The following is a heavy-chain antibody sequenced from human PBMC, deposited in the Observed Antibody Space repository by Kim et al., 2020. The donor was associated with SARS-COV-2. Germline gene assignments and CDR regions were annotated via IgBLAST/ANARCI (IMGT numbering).Heavy chain of an antibody. J-gene: IGHJ5*02. CDR1: GGSFSGYY. V-gene: IGHV4-34*01. D-gene: IGHD2-2*01. CDR2: INHSGST. CDR3: ARREGGIVVVPAAMQGWGNWFDP. Sequence: SETLSLTCAVYGGSFSGYYWSWIRQPPGKGLEWIGEINHSGSTNYNPSLKSRVTISVDTSKNQFSLKLSSVTAADTAVYYCARREGGIVVVPAAMQGWGNWFDPWGQGTLVTVSS.